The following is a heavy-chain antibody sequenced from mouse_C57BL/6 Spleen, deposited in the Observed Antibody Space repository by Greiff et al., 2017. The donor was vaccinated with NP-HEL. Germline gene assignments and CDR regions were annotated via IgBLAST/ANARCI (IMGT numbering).Heavy chain of an antibody. D-gene: IGHD3-3*01. CDR1: GYAFSSSW. V-gene: IGHV1-82*01. CDR3: ARGTWGYFDV. Sequence: QVQLQQSGPELVKPGASVKISCKASGYAFSSSWMNWVKQRPGKGLEWIGRIYPGDGDTNYNGKFKGKATLTADKSSSTAYMQLSSLTSEDSAVYFCARGTWGYFDVWGTGTTVTVSS. CDR2: IYPGDGDT. J-gene: IGHJ1*03.